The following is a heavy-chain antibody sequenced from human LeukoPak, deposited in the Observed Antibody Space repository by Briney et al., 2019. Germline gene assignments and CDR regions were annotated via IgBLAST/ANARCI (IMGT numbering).Heavy chain of an antibody. CDR3: ATLTTPGWFNP. J-gene: IGHJ5*02. D-gene: IGHD1-1*01. CDR1: GGSISSSSYY. V-gene: IGHV4-39*07. Sequence: PSETLSLTCNVSGGSISSSSYYWGWIRQPPGKGLEWIGSIYFSGRTYYNMSLKSRVTISVDTSKNQFSLKLSSVTAADTAVYYCATLTTPGWFNPWGQGTLVTVSS. CDR2: IYFSGRT.